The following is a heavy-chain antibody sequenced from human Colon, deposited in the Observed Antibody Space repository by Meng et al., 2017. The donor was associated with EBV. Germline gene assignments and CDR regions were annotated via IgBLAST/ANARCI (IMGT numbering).Heavy chain of an antibody. V-gene: IGHV4-34*12. CDR3: ARRPTGIDY. CDR1: GGSLSGAN. J-gene: IGHJ4*02. Sequence: QVQLKQWGAGLLKPSETLSLTCRVNGGSLSGANWHWHRQPPGKGLEWIGEIIHGGSPSYNPSLKSRVTISIDTSKNQLSLMLSSVTAADTAVYYCARRPTGIDYWGQGTLVTVSS. CDR2: IIHGGSP. D-gene: IGHD2-8*02.